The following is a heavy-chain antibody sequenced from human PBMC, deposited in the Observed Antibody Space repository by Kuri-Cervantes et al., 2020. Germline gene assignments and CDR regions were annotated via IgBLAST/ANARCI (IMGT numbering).Heavy chain of an antibody. CDR2: ISRSSSNT. D-gene: IGHD3-3*01. CDR3: ARGFDDFLGMDV. V-gene: IGHV3-21*01. CDR1: GFTFSSYS. J-gene: IGHJ6*02. Sequence: GESLKISCAASGFTFSSYSMNWVRQAPGKGLEWVSSISRSSSNTYYADSVKGRFTISRDNAKNSLYLQMNSLRAEDTAVYYCARGFDDFLGMDVWGQGTTVTVSS.